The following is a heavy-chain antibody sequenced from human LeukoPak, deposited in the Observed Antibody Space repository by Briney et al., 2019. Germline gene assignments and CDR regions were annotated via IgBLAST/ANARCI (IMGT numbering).Heavy chain of an antibody. V-gene: IGHV4-61*02. CDR2: ISSSGST. CDR1: GDSLSSGDYY. CDR3: ARGPYSYDSSGAFDI. J-gene: IGHJ3*02. D-gene: IGHD3-22*01. Sequence: SQTLSLTCTVSGDSLSSGDYYWRWIRQPAGTGLEWIGRISSSGSTNYNPSLKSRVTISVDTSKNQFSLKLSSVTAADTAVYFCARGPYSYDSSGAFDIWGQGTMVTVSS.